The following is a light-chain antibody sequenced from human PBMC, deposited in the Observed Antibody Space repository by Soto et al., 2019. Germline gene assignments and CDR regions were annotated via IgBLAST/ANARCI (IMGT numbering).Light chain of an antibody. Sequence: QMTQSPSSLSASVGEKIIITCRASRDVGSDVSWYQQKPGQAPKLLIYAASNLYTGVPSRFSGSRSGTEFTLAISSLQPEDFASYYCLQDYGDSWTFGQGTKVDIK. V-gene: IGKV1-6*01. CDR2: AAS. CDR3: LQDYGDSWT. CDR1: RDVGSD. J-gene: IGKJ1*01.